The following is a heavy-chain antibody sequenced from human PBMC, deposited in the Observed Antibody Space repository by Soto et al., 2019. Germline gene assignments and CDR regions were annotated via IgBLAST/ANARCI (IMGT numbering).Heavy chain of an antibody. Sequence: QVQLVGSGGGVVQPGRSLGLSCAASGFTFSGYAMRWVRQAPGKGLEWVAIIWFDGSNKYYADSVKGRFTISRDNSKSTLYLQMNSLRGEDTAVYYCARDRGSVRGPFDYWGQGILVTVSS. D-gene: IGHD3-10*01. CDR2: IWFDGSNK. CDR1: GFTFSGYA. CDR3: ARDRGSVRGPFDY. V-gene: IGHV3-33*01. J-gene: IGHJ4*02.